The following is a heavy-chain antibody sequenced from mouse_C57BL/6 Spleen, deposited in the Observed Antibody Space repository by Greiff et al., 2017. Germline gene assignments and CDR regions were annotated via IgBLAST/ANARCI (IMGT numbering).Heavy chain of an antibody. CDR2: IDPSDSYT. CDR1: GYTFTSYW. J-gene: IGHJ3*01. Sequence: QVQLQQPGAELVMPGASVKLSCKASGYTFTSYWMHWVKQRPGQGLEWIGEIDPSDSYTKYNQKFKGKSTLTVDKSSSTAYMQLSSLTSEDSAVYYCARSDYSNYGGFAYWGQGTLVTVSA. D-gene: IGHD2-5*01. CDR3: ARSDYSNYGGFAY. V-gene: IGHV1-69*01.